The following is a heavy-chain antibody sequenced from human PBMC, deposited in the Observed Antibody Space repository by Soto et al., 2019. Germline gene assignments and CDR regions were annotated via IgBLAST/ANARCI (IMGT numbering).Heavy chain of an antibody. CDR3: ARDFRAPNWFYP. V-gene: IGHV1-69*13. CDR2: IIPIFGTA. Sequence: ASVKVSCKASGGTFSSYSISWVRQAPGQGLEWMGGIIPIFGTANYAQKFQGRVTITADESTSTAYMELSSLRSEDTAVYYCARDFRAPNWFYPWGQGTLVTVSS. CDR1: GGTFSSYS. J-gene: IGHJ5*02.